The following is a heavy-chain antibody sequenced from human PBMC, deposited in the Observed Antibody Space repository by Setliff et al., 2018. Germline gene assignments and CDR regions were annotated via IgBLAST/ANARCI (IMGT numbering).Heavy chain of an antibody. J-gene: IGHJ3*02. CDR2: IYYSGST. Sequence: SETLSLTCAVSGGSISSGDYYWSWIRQPPGKGLEWIGYIYYSGSTYYNPSLKSRVTISVDTSKNQFSLKLSSVTAADTAVYYCAKDTHFGWAATDAFDIWGQGTMVTVSS. D-gene: IGHD3-10*01. CDR1: GGSISSGDYY. V-gene: IGHV4-30-4*08. CDR3: AKDTHFGWAATDAFDI.